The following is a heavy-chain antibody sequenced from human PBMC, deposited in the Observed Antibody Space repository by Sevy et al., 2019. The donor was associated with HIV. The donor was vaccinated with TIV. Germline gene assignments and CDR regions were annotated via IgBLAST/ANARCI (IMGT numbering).Heavy chain of an antibody. Sequence: GGSLRLSCVASGFTFSSYAMSWVRQAPGKGLEWVSAISGSGGSTYYADSVKGRFTISRDNSKNTLYLQMNSLRAEDTAVYYCAESGSYYKFDYWGQGTLVTVSS. CDR2: ISGSGGST. V-gene: IGHV3-23*01. D-gene: IGHD1-26*01. CDR3: AESGSYYKFDY. J-gene: IGHJ4*02. CDR1: GFTFSSYA.